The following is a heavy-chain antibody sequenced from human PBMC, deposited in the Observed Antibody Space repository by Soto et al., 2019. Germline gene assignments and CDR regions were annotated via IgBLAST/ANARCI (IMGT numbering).Heavy chain of an antibody. CDR3: ARDRDTAVIAAAGNSDY. CDR1: GFTFSSYG. D-gene: IGHD6-13*01. CDR2: IWYDGSNK. V-gene: IGHV3-33*01. Sequence: GGSLRLSCAASGFTFSSYGMHWVRQAPGKGLEWVAVIWYDGSNKYYADSVKGRFTISRDDSKNTLYLQMNSLRAEDTAVYYCARDRDTAVIAAAGNSDYWGQGTLVTVSS. J-gene: IGHJ4*02.